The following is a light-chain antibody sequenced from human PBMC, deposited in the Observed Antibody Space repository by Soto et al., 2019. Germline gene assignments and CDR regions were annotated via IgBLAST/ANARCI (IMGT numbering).Light chain of an antibody. J-gene: IGLJ1*01. CDR3: QSYDNDLNASGL. CDR1: SSNIGAGYD. V-gene: IGLV1-40*01. Sequence: QSVLTQPPSVSGAPGQRVTISCSGTSSNIGAGYDVNWYQQFPGKAPKLLVYGNSNRPSGVPDRFSGSKSGTSASMAITGLQAEDEADYYCQSYDNDLNASGLFGTGTKLTVL. CDR2: GNS.